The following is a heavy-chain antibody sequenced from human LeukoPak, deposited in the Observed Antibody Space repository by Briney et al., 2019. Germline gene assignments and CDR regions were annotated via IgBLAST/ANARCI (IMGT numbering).Heavy chain of an antibody. CDR1: GSSISSSGYY. CDR3: ASGPSSSWTLYYYYYGMDV. D-gene: IGHD6-13*01. V-gene: IGHV4-39*01. J-gene: IGHJ6*02. Sequence: PSETLSLTCTVSGSSISSSGYYWGWIRQPPGKGLEWIGSIYYSGSTYYNPSLKSRVTISVDTSKNQFSLKLSSVTAADTAVYYCASGPSSSWTLYYYYYGMDVWGQGTTVTVSS. CDR2: IYYSGST.